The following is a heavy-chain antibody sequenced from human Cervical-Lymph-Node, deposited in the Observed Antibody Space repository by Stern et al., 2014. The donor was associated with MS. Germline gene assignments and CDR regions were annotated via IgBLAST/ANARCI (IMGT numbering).Heavy chain of an antibody. Sequence: VQLVESGGGLVKPGGSLRLSCAASGFTFSNAWMSWVRQAPGKGLEGVGRIKSKTDGGTTDYAAPGKSRFTISRDDSKNTLYLQLNSLKTEDTAVFYYTTDQGVGTTFSSYYYGMDVWGQGTTVTVSS. CDR3: TTDQGVGTTFSSYYYGMDV. D-gene: IGHD1-14*01. V-gene: IGHV3-15*01. CDR2: IKSKTDGGTT. CDR1: GFTFSNAW. J-gene: IGHJ6*02.